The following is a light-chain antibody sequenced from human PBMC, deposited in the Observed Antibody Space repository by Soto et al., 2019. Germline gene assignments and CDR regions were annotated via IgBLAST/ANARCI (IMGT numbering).Light chain of an antibody. CDR3: QKYNSAPLT. V-gene: IGKV1-12*01. Sequence: DIQMTQSPSSVSSSVGDIFATTGRASQGISSWLAWYQQKPGKAPKLLIYAASSLHRGVPSRFSGSGSGTDFTLTISSLQPEDAATYYCQKYNSAPLTFGGGTKVDIK. J-gene: IGKJ4*01. CDR1: QGISSW. CDR2: AAS.